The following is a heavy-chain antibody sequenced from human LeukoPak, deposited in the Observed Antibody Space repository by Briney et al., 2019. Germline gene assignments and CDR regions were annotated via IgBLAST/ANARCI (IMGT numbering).Heavy chain of an antibody. V-gene: IGHV1-24*01. CDR3: AACSSLYSGLYFQY. D-gene: IGHD6-13*01. CDR1: GYTLTELS. J-gene: IGHJ1*01. CDR2: FDPEDGET. Sequence: ASVKVSCKVSGYTLTELSMHWVRQAPGKGLEWMGGFDPEDGETIYAQKFQGRVTMTEDTSTDTAYMELSSLRSEDTAVYYCAACSSLYSGLYFQYWGQGTLVTVSS.